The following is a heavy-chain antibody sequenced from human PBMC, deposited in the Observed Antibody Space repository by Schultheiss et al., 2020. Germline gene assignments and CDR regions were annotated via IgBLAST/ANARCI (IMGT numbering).Heavy chain of an antibody. CDR2: INHSGST. J-gene: IGHJ6*02. D-gene: IGHD6-19*01. CDR1: GGSFSGYY. V-gene: IGHV4-34*01. CDR3: ARDCIAVAGTNYYYYGMDV. Sequence: SETLSLTCAVYGGSFSGYYWSWIRQPPGKGLEWIGEINHSGSTNYNPSLKSRVTISVDTSKNQFSLKLSSVTAADTAVYYCARDCIAVAGTNYYYYGMDVWGQGTT.